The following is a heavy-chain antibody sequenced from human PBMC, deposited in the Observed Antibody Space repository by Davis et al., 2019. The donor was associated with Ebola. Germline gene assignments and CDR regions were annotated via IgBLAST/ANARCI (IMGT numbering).Heavy chain of an antibody. Sequence: MPSETLSLTCAVSGGSISSYYWSWIRQHPGKGLEWIGYIYYSGSTYYNPSLKSRVTITVDTSKNQFSLHLNSVTPEDTAVYYCARRLGYCTGGVCYTDPPYYGMDVWGQGTTVTVSS. D-gene: IGHD2-8*02. J-gene: IGHJ6*02. CDR2: IYYSGST. V-gene: IGHV4-59*06. CDR1: GGSISSYY. CDR3: ARRLGYCTGGVCYTDPPYYGMDV.